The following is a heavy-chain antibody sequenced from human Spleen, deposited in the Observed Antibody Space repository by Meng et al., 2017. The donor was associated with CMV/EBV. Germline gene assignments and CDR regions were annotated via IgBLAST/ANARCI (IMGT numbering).Heavy chain of an antibody. J-gene: IGHJ4*02. V-gene: IGHV5-51*01. D-gene: IGHD6-19*01. CDR2: IYPGDSDT. Sequence: YGFTSNWIGWVRQMPGKGLEWMGIIYPGDSDTRYSPSCQGKVTISADKSISTAYLQWSSLKASDTAMYYCARYTSGYSSGCPDYWGQGTLVTVSS. CDR1: YGFTSNW. CDR3: ARYTSGYSSGCPDY.